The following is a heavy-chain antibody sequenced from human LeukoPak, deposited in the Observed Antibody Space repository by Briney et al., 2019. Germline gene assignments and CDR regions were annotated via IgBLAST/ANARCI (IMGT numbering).Heavy chain of an antibody. CDR3: ARRYGSGSWYYYYYMDV. V-gene: IGHV1-18*01. D-gene: IGHD3-10*01. J-gene: IGHJ6*03. CDR2: ISAYNGNT. Sequence: ASVKVSCKASGYTFTSYGISWVRQAPGQGLEWLGWISAYNGNTNYTQKLQGRVTMTTDTSTSTAYMELRSLRSDDTAVYYCARRYGSGSWYYYYYMDVWGKGTTVTVSS. CDR1: GYTFTSYG.